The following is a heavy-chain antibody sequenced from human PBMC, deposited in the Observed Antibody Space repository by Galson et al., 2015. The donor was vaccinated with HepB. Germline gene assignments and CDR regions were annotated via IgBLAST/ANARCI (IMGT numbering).Heavy chain of an antibody. Sequence: SLRLSCAASGFTFSSYSMNWVRQAPGKGLEWVSSISSSSSYIYYADSVKGRFTISRDNAKNSLYLQMNSLRAEDTAVYYCARDRVGSGWQRGYYYYYGMDVWGQGTTVTVSS. D-gene: IGHD6-19*01. CDR3: ARDRVGSGWQRGYYYYYGMDV. CDR1: GFTFSSYS. J-gene: IGHJ6*02. CDR2: ISSSSSYI. V-gene: IGHV3-21*01.